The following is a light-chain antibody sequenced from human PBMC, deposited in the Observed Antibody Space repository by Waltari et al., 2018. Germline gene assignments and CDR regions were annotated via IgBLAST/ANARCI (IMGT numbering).Light chain of an antibody. J-gene: IGKJ3*01. CDR3: QQYHESPPIT. Sequence: EIVMTQSPATLSVSPGERDNLSCRASQSIRSQLAWYQQKPGQAPRLLIYGASTRATGIPARFSGSGSGTEFTLTISSLQSEDFAVYFCQQYHESPPITFGPGTKVDIK. V-gene: IGKV3-15*01. CDR1: QSIRSQ. CDR2: GAS.